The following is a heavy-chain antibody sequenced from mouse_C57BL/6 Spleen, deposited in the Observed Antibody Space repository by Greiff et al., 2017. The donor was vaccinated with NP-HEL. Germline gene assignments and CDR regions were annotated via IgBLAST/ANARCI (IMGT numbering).Heavy chain of an antibody. J-gene: IGHJ1*03. V-gene: IGHV1-22*01. Sequence: VQLQQSGPELVKPGASVKMSCKASGYTFTDYNMHWVKQSHGKSLEWIGYINPNNGGTSYNQKFKGKATLTVNKSSSTAYMELRSLTSEESAVYYCARVVAKDWYFDVWGTGTTVTVSS. CDR3: ARVVAKDWYFDV. D-gene: IGHD1-1*01. CDR1: GYTFTDYN. CDR2: INPNNGGT.